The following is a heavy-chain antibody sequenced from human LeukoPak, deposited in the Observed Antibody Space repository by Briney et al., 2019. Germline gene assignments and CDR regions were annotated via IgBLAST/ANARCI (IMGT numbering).Heavy chain of an antibody. V-gene: IGHV4-34*01. Sequence: PSETLSLTCAVYGGSFSGYYWSWIRQPPGKGLEWIGKINHSGSTNFNPSLKSRVTISVDTSKNQFSLKLSSVTAADTAVYYCARGLYSSSSRGLDYWGQGTLVTVSS. D-gene: IGHD6-6*01. CDR3: ARGLYSSSSRGLDY. CDR2: INHSGST. J-gene: IGHJ4*02. CDR1: GGSFSGYY.